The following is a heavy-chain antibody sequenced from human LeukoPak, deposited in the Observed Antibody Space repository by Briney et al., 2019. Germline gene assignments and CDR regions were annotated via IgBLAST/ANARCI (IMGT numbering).Heavy chain of an antibody. Sequence: GGSLRLSCAASRFTFSMYWMSWVRQAPGKGLEWVADINEDGSEKYYMDSVKGRFTISRDNTKNSLYLQMNSLRAEDTAVYYCASHHLLRTFDHWGHGTLVTVSS. CDR2: INEDGSEK. CDR1: RFTFSMYW. CDR3: ASHHLLRTFDH. D-gene: IGHD1-26*01. V-gene: IGHV3-7*01. J-gene: IGHJ4*01.